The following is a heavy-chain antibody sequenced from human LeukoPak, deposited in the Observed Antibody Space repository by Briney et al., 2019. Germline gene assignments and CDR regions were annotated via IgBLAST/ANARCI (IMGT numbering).Heavy chain of an antibody. D-gene: IGHD6-19*01. J-gene: IGHJ4*02. CDR2: IYYSGST. CDR3: ARSSSGWYGYYFDY. CDR1: GGSISSSSYY. Sequence: SETLSLTCTVSGGSISSSSYYWGWIRQPPGKGLEWIGYIYYSGSTNYNPSLKSRVTISVDTSKNQFSLKLSSVTAADTAVYYCARSSSGWYGYYFDYWGQGTLVTVSS. V-gene: IGHV4-61*05.